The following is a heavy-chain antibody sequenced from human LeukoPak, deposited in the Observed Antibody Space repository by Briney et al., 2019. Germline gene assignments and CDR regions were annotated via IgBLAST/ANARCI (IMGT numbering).Heavy chain of an antibody. Sequence: SETPSLTCTVSGDSISGYHWSWVRQSPVKGLEFIGYILYSGSTNYNPSLKSRVTISVDTSKNQFSLRLSSVTAADTAVYYCARVGYGDHFDYWGQGTLVTVSS. CDR3: ARVGYGDHFDY. V-gene: IGHV4-59*08. J-gene: IGHJ4*02. D-gene: IGHD4-17*01. CDR2: ILYSGST. CDR1: GDSISGYH.